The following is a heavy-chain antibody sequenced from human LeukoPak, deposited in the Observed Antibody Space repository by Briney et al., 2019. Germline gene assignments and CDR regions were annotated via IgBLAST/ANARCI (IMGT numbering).Heavy chain of an antibody. V-gene: IGHV4-34*01. J-gene: IGHJ3*02. Sequence: TSETLSLTCAVYGGSFSGYYWSWIRQPPGKGLEWIGEIYHSGRTIYNPSLQSRVTMSLDKSKSQFSLRLSSVTAADTAVYYCATYSGNDYDAFDIWGQGTMVTVSS. D-gene: IGHD5-12*01. CDR1: GGSFSGYY. CDR2: IYHSGRT. CDR3: ATYSGNDYDAFDI.